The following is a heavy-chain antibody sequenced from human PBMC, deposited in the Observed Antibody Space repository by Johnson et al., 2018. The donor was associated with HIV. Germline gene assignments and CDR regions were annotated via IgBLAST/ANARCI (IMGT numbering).Heavy chain of an antibody. V-gene: IGHV3-30*03. CDR1: GFTFSSYG. D-gene: IGHD3-22*01. CDR2: ISYDGSNK. J-gene: IGHJ3*02. Sequence: QVQLVESGGGLVQPGGSLRLSCAASGFTFSSYGMHWVRQAPGKGLEWVAVISYDGSNKYYADSVKGRFTISRDNAKNSRYLQMNSLRAEDTALYFCARGFVRISMILVADAFDMWGQGTMVTVSS. CDR3: ARGFVRISMILVADAFDM.